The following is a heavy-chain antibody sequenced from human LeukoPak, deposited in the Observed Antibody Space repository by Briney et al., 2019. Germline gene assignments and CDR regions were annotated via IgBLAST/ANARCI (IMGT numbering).Heavy chain of an antibody. CDR1: GGSISSYY. CDR3: ASTKRGDILTGYFADY. J-gene: IGHJ4*02. Sequence: SETLSLTCTVSGGSISSYYWSWIRQPAGKGLEWIGRIYTSGSTNYNPSLKSRVTMSVDTSKNQFSLKLSSVTAADTAVYYCASTKRGDILTGYFADYWGQGTLVTVSS. CDR2: IYTSGST. V-gene: IGHV4-4*07. D-gene: IGHD3-9*01.